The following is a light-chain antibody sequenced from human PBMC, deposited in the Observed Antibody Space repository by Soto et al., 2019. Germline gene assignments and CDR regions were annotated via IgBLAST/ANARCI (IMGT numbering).Light chain of an antibody. CDR3: QQYNSYWT. CDR2: KAS. CDR1: QSISSW. Sequence: DIQMTQSPSTLSASVGDRVTITCRASQSISSWLAWYQQKPGKAPMLLIYKASSLESGVPSRFSGSGSGTEFTITISSLKPDDFANYYCQQYNSYWTFGQGTKVEIK. J-gene: IGKJ1*01. V-gene: IGKV1-5*03.